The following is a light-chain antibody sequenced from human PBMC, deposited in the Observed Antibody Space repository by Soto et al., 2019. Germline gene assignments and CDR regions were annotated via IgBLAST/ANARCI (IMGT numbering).Light chain of an antibody. CDR2: AAS. CDR3: QQSYSIPPT. Sequence: EIVLTQSPATVSLSPGERVTLSCRASQYVNIYLAWYQQKPGQAPRLLIYAASSLQSGVPSRFSGSGSGTDFTLTISSLQPEDFATYYCQQSYSIPPTFGQGTKVDIK. J-gene: IGKJ1*01. CDR1: QYVNIY. V-gene: IGKV3-11*01.